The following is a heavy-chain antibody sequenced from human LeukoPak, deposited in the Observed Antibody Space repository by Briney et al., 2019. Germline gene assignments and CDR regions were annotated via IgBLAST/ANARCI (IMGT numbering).Heavy chain of an antibody. D-gene: IGHD3-22*01. Sequence: GASVKVSCKASGYTFTSYGISWVRQAPGQGLEWMGWISAYNGNTNYAQKLQGRVTMTTDTSTSTAYMELRSLRSDDTAVYYCARQVDYYDSSPHAFDIWGQGTMVTVSS. J-gene: IGHJ3*02. CDR3: ARQVDYYDSSPHAFDI. CDR1: GYTFTSYG. CDR2: ISAYNGNT. V-gene: IGHV1-18*01.